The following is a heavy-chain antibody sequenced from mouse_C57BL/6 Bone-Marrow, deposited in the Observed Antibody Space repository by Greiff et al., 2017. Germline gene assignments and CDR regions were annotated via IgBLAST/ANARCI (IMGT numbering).Heavy chain of an antibody. J-gene: IGHJ2*01. CDR2: INPRSGNT. CDR1: GYTFTSYG. V-gene: IGHV1-81*01. D-gene: IGHD3-2*02. Sequence: QVQLQQSGAELARPGASVKLSCKASGYTFTSYGISWVKQRTGQGLEWIGEINPRSGNTYYNEKFKGKATLTADKSSSTAYMELRSLTSEDSAVYFCARGGQLRQYYFDYWGQGTTLTVSS. CDR3: ARGGQLRQYYFDY.